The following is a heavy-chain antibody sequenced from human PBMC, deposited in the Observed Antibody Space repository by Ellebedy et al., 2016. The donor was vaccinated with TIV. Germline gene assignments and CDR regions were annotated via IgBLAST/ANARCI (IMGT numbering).Heavy chain of an antibody. D-gene: IGHD6-19*01. Sequence: GESLKISXTASGFTFGDHALSWFRQAPGKGLECVGFIRSKAYRGTTEYAASLKGRFTISRDDSKSIAYLQMNSLKTEDTAVYYCARDPGIAVAGLPNYFDYWGQGALVTVSS. V-gene: IGHV3-49*03. J-gene: IGHJ4*02. CDR2: IRSKAYRGTT. CDR3: ARDPGIAVAGLPNYFDY. CDR1: GFTFGDHA.